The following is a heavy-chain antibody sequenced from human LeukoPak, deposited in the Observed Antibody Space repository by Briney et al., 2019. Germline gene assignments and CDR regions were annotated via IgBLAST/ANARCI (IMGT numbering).Heavy chain of an antibody. D-gene: IGHD3-22*01. CDR3: ARVSPYYYDSSGYGFDY. CDR2: MNPNSGNT. V-gene: IGHV1-8*01. CDR1: GYTFTSYD. Sequence: ASVKVSCKASGYTFTSYDINWVRQATGQGLEWMGWMNPNSGNTGYAQKFQGRVTMTRNTSISTAYMELSSLRSEDTAVYYCARVSPYYYDSSGYGFDYWGQGTLVTVSS. J-gene: IGHJ4*02.